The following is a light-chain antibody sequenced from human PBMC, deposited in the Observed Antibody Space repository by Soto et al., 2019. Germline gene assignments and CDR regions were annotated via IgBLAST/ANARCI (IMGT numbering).Light chain of an antibody. J-gene: IGLJ2*01. CDR3: CSYANGNTLL. Sequence: QSALTQPASVSGSPGQSITISCSGTSSDVGSYDHVAWYQQFPGKTPKLTIYEVSNRPSGVSSRFSGSKSGNTASLTISGLQTEDDSHYYCCSYANGNTLLFGGGTKLTVL. CDR1: SSDVGSYDH. CDR2: EVS. V-gene: IGLV2-23*02.